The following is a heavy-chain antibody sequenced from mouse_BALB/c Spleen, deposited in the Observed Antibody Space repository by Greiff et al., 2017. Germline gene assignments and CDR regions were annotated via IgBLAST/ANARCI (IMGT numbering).Heavy chain of an antibody. D-gene: IGHD1-1*01. V-gene: IGHV5-17*02. CDR2: ISSGSSTI. CDR1: GFTFSSFG. CDR3: ARSGSSYRAFAY. Sequence: EVNLVESGGGLVQPGGSRKLSCAASGFTFSSFGMHWVRQAPEKGLEWVAYISSGSSTIYYADTVKGRFTISRDNPKNTLFLQMTSLRSEDTAMYYCARSGSSYRAFAYWGQGTLVTVSA. J-gene: IGHJ3*01.